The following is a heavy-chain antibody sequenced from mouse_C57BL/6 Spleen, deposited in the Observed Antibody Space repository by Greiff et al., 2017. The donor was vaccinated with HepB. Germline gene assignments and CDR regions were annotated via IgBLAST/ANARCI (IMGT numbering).Heavy chain of an antibody. Sequence: VHVKQSGAELVRPGASVKLSCTASGFNIKDDYMHWVKQRPEQGLEWIGWIDPENGDTEYASKFQGKATITADTSSNTAYLQLSSLTSEDTAVYYCTSNYYGSSYSYWGQGTTLTVSS. CDR3: TSNYYGSSYSY. V-gene: IGHV14-4*01. J-gene: IGHJ2*01. D-gene: IGHD1-1*01. CDR1: GFNIKDDY. CDR2: IDPENGDT.